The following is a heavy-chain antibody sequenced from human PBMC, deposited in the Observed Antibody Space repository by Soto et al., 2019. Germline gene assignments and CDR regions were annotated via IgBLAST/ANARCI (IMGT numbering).Heavy chain of an antibody. CDR3: ARGVTANYMGGEACAI. Sequence: QVLLVQSGAEVKKPGSSVKVSCQAAGGSFSSYMVSWVRQAPGQGLDYMGGIMPVFGTPTYTEKFQGRVTITADESTGTAYLELTSLKSDDTAVYYCARGVTANYMGGEACAIWGQGTLVAVSS. CDR1: GGSFSSYM. V-gene: IGHV1-69*01. D-gene: IGHD4-4*01. CDR2: IMPVFGTP. J-gene: IGHJ3*02.